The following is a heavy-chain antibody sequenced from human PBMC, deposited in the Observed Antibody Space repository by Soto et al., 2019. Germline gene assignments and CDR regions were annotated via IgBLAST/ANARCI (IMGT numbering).Heavy chain of an antibody. V-gene: IGHV3-33*01. CDR2: IWYDGSNK. D-gene: IGHD7-27*01. CDR3: ARGVGNYYYAMDV. J-gene: IGHJ6*02. Sequence: QVQLVESGGGVVQPERSLRLSCAASGITFSRHGMHWVRQAPGKGLEWVAVIWYDGSNKHYADSVKGRFTISRHNSKNTLYLQMNSLRDEDTAVYYCARGVGNYYYAMDVWGQGTTVTVSS. CDR1: GITFSRHG.